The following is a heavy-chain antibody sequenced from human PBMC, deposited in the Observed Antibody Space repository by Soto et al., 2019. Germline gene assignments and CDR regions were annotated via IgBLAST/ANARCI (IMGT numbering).Heavy chain of an antibody. CDR2: ISSSSSTI. CDR3: ARRGYSGYDSEGY. D-gene: IGHD5-12*01. V-gene: IGHV3-48*01. J-gene: IGHJ4*02. Sequence: GGSLRLSCAASGFTFSSYSMNWVRQAPGKGLEWVSYISSSSSTIYYADSVKGRFTISRDNAKNSLYLQMNSLRAEDTAVYYCARRGYSGYDSEGYWGQGTLVTVSS. CDR1: GFTFSSYS.